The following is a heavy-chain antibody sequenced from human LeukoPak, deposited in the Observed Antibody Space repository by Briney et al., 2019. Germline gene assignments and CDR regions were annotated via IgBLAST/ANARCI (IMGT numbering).Heavy chain of an antibody. Sequence: SETLSLTCTVSGGSISSGDYYWSWIRQPPGKGLEWIGYIYYSGSTYYNPSLKSRVTISVDTSKNQFSLKLSSVTAADTAVYYCARDAGSGYNFDYWGQGTLVTVSS. CDR2: IYYSGST. J-gene: IGHJ4*02. V-gene: IGHV4-30-4*01. D-gene: IGHD3-10*01. CDR1: GGSISSGDYY. CDR3: ARDAGSGYNFDY.